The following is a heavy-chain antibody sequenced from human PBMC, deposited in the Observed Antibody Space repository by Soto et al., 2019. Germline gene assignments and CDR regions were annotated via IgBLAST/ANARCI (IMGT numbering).Heavy chain of an antibody. J-gene: IGHJ3*02. CDR3: ARGRRVVVTPTDAFDI. D-gene: IGHD2-21*02. CDR1: GGSITSGDNY. CDR2: IYYSGNN. V-gene: IGHV4-30-4*01. Sequence: QVQLQESGPGLVKPSQTLSLTCTVSGGSITSGDNYWSWIRQPPGKGLEWIGYIYYSGNNYYNPSRQSRLTISVDTSKNQSSPELNSVTAADTAVYYCARGRRVVVTPTDAFDIWGQGTMVPVSS.